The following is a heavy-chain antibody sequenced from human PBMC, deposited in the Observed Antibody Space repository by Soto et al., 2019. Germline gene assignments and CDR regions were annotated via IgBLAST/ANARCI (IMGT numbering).Heavy chain of an antibody. CDR2: MNPNSGDT. Sequence: QVQLVQSGAEVKKPGASVKVSCKASGYTFSDHDINWVRQASGQGHEWLGLMNPNSGDTGYAQNFQGRVTMTRDTSKRTAYMELSSLRSEDTAVYYCARVGGNWNDDYFDYWGQGTLVTVSS. D-gene: IGHD1-1*01. CDR1: GYTFSDHD. CDR3: ARVGGNWNDDYFDY. J-gene: IGHJ4*02. V-gene: IGHV1-8*01.